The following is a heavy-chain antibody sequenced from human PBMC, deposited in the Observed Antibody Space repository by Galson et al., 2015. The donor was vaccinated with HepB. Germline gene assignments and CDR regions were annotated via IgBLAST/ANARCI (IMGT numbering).Heavy chain of an antibody. CDR1: GFTFSSYA. D-gene: IGHD6-19*01. J-gene: IGHJ4*02. CDR3: AKVRSAVAGTKSPTTYFDY. Sequence: SLRLSCAASGFTFSSYAMSWVRQAPGKGLEWVSAISGSGGSTYYADSVKGRFTISRDNSKNTLYLQMNSLRAEDTAVYYCAKVRSAVAGTKSPTTYFDYWGQGTLVTVSS. V-gene: IGHV3-23*01. CDR2: ISGSGGST.